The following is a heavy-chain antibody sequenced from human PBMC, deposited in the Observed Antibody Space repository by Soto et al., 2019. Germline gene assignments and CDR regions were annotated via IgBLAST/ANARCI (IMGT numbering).Heavy chain of an antibody. J-gene: IGHJ6*02. CDR2: ISYDGSNK. V-gene: IGHV3-30*18. CDR1: GFTFSSYG. D-gene: IGHD6-13*01. Sequence: GGSLRLSCAASGFTFSSYGMHWVRQAPGKGLEWVAVISYDGSNKYYADSVKGRFTISRDNSKNTLYLQMNSLRAEDTAVYYCAKTTASRQLDYYYYYGMDVWGQGTTVTVSS. CDR3: AKTTASRQLDYYYYYGMDV.